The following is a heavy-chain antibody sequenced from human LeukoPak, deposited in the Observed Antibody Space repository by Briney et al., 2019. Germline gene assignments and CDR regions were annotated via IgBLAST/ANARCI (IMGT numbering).Heavy chain of an antibody. CDR2: IYTSGA. CDR1: GGSISSYY. Sequence: SETLSLTCTVSGGSISSYYWSWIRQPAGKDLEWIGRIYTSGANYSPSLTSRLTISVDTSKNQFSLKLHSVTAADTAVYYCARSMAHGQPLDYWGQGTLVTVSS. J-gene: IGHJ4*02. CDR3: ARSMAHGQPLDY. V-gene: IGHV4-4*07. D-gene: IGHD2-2*01.